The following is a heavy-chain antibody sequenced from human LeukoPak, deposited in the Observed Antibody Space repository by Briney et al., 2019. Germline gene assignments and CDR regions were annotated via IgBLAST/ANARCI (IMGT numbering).Heavy chain of an antibody. CDR1: GYTFNNYW. V-gene: IGHV5-51*01. CDR3: ARGANSLSWFDP. J-gene: IGHJ5*02. CDR2: VHPEDSEI. D-gene: IGHD1-1*01. Sequence: GESLKISCKGSGYTFNNYWIGWVRQMPGKGLEWMGIVHPEDSEITYSPSFQGQITISADRSINTAFLQWSSLKASDTAMYYCARGANSLSWFDPWGQGTLVTVSS.